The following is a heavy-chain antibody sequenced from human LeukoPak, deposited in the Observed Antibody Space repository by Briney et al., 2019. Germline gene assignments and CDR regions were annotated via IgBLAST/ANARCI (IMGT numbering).Heavy chain of an antibody. CDR3: ARVGPRGDAFDI. Sequence: GGSLRLSCAASGFTFSNYDMHWVRQGAGKGLEWVSAIGTAGDTYYPGSVKGRFTISRENAKNSLYLQMNSLRAGDTAVYYCARVGPRGDAFDIWGQGTMVTVSS. J-gene: IGHJ3*02. CDR2: IGTAGDT. V-gene: IGHV3-13*01. CDR1: GFTFSNYD. D-gene: IGHD3-10*01.